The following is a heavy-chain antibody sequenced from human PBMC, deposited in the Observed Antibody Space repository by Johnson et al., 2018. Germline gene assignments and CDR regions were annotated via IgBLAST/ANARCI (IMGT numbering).Heavy chain of an antibody. CDR1: GYSFTSYW. J-gene: IGHJ3*02. Sequence: VQLVQSGAEVKKPGESLKISCKGSGYSFTSYWIGWVRQMPGKGLEWMGIIYPGDSDTRYSPSFQGQVTISADKSISTAYLQWSSLKASDTAMYYCARHTGRWQQPAGAFDIWGQGTMVTVSS. V-gene: IGHV5-51*01. CDR2: IYPGDSDT. D-gene: IGHD6-13*01. CDR3: ARHTGRWQQPAGAFDI.